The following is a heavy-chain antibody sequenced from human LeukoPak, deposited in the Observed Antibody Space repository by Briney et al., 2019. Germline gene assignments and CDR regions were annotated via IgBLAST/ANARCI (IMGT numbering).Heavy chain of an antibody. D-gene: IGHD2-21*01. CDR1: GGSIRSFY. V-gene: IGHV4-59*01. CDR3: ARDRSGDGYYFDY. Sequence: SETLSLTCSVSGGSIRSFYWSWIRQPPGKGLEWIGDIYSSGSTNYDPSLKSRVTISVDTSKNQFSLKLSSVIAADTAVYYCARDRSGDGYYFDYWGQGTLVTVSS. CDR2: IYSSGST. J-gene: IGHJ4*02.